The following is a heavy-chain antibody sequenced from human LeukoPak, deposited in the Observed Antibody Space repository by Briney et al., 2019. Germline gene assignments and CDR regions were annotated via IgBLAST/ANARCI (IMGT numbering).Heavy chain of an antibody. CDR3: ARLPRGGYNFLAPDDY. CDR2: LIPIFGTA. Sequence: SVKVSCKASGGTLCSYAISWVRQAPGQGLEWMGGLIPIFGTANYAQKFQGRVTITTDESTSTAYMELSSLRSEDTAVYYCARLPRGGYNFLAPDDYWGQGTLVTVSS. J-gene: IGHJ4*02. D-gene: IGHD5-24*01. V-gene: IGHV1-69*05. CDR1: GGTLCSYA.